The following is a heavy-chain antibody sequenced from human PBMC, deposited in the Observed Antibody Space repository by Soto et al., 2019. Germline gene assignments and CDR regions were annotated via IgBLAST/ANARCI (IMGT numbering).Heavy chain of an antibody. J-gene: IGHJ4*02. V-gene: IGHV1-3*01. CDR2: INAGNGNT. CDR1: GYTFTSYA. D-gene: IGHD2-15*01. CDR3: ARVRGVYCSGGSCYWFDY. Sequence: ASVKVSCKASGYTFTSYAMHWVRQAPGQRLEWMGWINAGNGNTKYSQKFQGRVTITRDTSASTAYMELSSLRSEDTAVYYCARVRGVYCSGGSCYWFDYWGQGTLVTVSS.